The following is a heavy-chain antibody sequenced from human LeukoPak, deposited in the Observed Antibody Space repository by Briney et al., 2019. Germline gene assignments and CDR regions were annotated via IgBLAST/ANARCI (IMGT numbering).Heavy chain of an antibody. Sequence: PSETLSLTCTVSGGSISSSTYYWGWIRQPPGKGLEWIGNIFYSGNTYYNPSLKSRVTISVDTSKNQFSLKLSSVTAADTAVYYCARTDYYDKSIDYWGQGTLVTVSS. CDR1: GGSISSSTYY. CDR2: IFYSGNT. D-gene: IGHD3-22*01. V-gene: IGHV4-39*01. J-gene: IGHJ4*02. CDR3: ARTDYYDKSIDY.